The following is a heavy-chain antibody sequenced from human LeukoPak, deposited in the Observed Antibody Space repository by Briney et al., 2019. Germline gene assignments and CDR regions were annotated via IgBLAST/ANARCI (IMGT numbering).Heavy chain of an antibody. V-gene: IGHV3-21*01. J-gene: IGHJ4*02. D-gene: IGHD3-3*01. CDR1: GFTFSSYS. Sequence: GGSLRLSCAAPGFTFSSYSMNWVRQAPGKGLEWVSSISSSSSYIYYADSVKGRFTISRDNAKNSLYLQMNSLRAEDTAVYYCARAGGPSHHYDFWSGYYTEFDYWGQGTLVTVSS. CDR2: ISSSSSYI. CDR3: ARAGGPSHHYDFWSGYYTEFDY.